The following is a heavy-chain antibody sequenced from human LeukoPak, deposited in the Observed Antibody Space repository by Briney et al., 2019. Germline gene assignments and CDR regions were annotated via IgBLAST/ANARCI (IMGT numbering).Heavy chain of an antibody. V-gene: IGHV3-7*05. J-gene: IGHJ4*02. CDR1: GFTFSSYW. CDR3: ARAGAAGTTDY. CDR2: IKEDGSEK. D-gene: IGHD6-13*01. Sequence: GGSLRLSCAASGFTFSSYWMSWVRQAPGKGLEWVALIKEDGSEKYYVDSVKGRFTVSRGNAKNSLYLQTNSLRAEDTAVYYCARAGAAGTTDYWGQGTLVTVSS.